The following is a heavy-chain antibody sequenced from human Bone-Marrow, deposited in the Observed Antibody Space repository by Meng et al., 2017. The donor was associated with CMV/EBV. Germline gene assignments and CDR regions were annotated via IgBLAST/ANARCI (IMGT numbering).Heavy chain of an antibody. CDR2: IITILGIA. Sequence: SVKVSCKASGGTFSSYTISWVRQAPGQGLEWMGRIITILGIANYARKFKGRVTITADKSTNTAYMELSNLRSEDTAVYYCAREKSVGSGRYYFDYWGQGTMVTVSS. V-gene: IGHV1-69*04. CDR1: GGTFSSYT. J-gene: IGHJ4*02. CDR3: AREKSVGSGRYYFDY. D-gene: IGHD2-15*01.